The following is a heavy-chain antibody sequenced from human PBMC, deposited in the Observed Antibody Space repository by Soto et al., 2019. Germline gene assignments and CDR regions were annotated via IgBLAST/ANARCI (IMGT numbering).Heavy chain of an antibody. CDR1: GGTFSSYA. V-gene: IGHV1-69*13. CDR3: ARGGTKGIQITGP. CDR2: IIPIFGTA. D-gene: IGHD2-8*01. Sequence: SVKVSCKASGGTFSSYAISWVRQAPGQGLEWMGGIIPIFGTANYAQKFQGRVTITADESTSTAYMELSSLRSEDTAVYYCARGGTKGIQITGPWGQGTLVTVSS. J-gene: IGHJ5*02.